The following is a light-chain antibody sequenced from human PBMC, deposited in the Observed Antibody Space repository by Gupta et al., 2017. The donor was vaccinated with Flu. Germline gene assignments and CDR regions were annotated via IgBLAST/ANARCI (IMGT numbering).Light chain of an antibody. CDR1: SSNIGSNY. CDR3: AAWDDSLSGRL. V-gene: IGLV1-47*01. J-gene: IGLJ1*01. CDR2: MNN. Sequence: SSNIGSNYVYWYQQLPGTAPKLLIYMNNERPSGVPDRFSGSKSGTSASLAISGLRSEDEADYYCAAWDDSLSGRLFGAGTKVTVL.